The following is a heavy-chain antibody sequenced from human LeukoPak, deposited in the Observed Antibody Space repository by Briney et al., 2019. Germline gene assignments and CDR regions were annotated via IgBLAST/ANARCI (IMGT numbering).Heavy chain of an antibody. CDR2: INSDGSST. CDR1: GFTFSSYW. Sequence: GGSLRLSCAASGFTFSSYWMHWVRQAPGKGLVWVSRINSDGSSTTYADSVKGRFTTSRDNAKNSLYLQMNSLKPEDTAVYYCARVAEAAAFDPWGQGTLVTVSS. D-gene: IGHD6-13*01. J-gene: IGHJ5*02. CDR3: ARVAEAAAFDP. V-gene: IGHV3-74*01.